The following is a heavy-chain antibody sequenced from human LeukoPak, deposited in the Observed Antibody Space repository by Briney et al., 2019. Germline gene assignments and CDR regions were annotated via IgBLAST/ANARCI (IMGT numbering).Heavy chain of an antibody. V-gene: IGHV4-39*07. D-gene: IGHD6-19*01. J-gene: IGHJ4*02. Sequence: SETLSLTCTVSGGSISSSSYYWGWIRQPPGKGLEWIGSIYYSGSTYYNPPLKSRVTISVDTSKNQFSLKLSSVTAADTAVYYCARDGLGAVAYYYFDYWGQGTLVTVSS. CDR2: IYYSGST. CDR1: GGSISSSSYY. CDR3: ARDGLGAVAYYYFDY.